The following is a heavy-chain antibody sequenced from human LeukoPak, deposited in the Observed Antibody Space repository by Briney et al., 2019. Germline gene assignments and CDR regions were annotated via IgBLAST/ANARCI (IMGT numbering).Heavy chain of an antibody. CDR2: ISYDGSNK. J-gene: IGHJ4*02. D-gene: IGHD5-12*01. CDR1: GFTFSSYA. CDR3: AKGRPLYSGYDLDY. V-gene: IGHV3-30-3*01. Sequence: GGSLRLSCAASGFTFSSYAMYWVRQAPGKGLEWVAVISYDGSNKYYADSVKGRFTISRDNSKNTLYLQMNSLRAEDTAVYYCAKGRPLYSGYDLDYWGQGTLVTVSS.